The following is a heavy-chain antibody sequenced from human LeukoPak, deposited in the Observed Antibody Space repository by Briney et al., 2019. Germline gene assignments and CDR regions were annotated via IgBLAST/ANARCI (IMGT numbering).Heavy chain of an antibody. V-gene: IGHV3-48*02. Sequence: GGSPRLSCAASGFTFSSYSMNWVRQAPGKGLEWVSSISRSSGSIYYADSVRGRFTISRDNAENSLYLQMNSLRDEDTAVYYCARDEAYAFDIWGQGTMVTVSS. CDR3: ARDEAYAFDI. J-gene: IGHJ3*02. CDR2: ISRSSGSI. CDR1: GFTFSSYS.